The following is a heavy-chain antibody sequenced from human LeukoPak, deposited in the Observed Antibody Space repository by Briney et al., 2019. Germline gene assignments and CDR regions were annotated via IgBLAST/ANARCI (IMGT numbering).Heavy chain of an antibody. V-gene: IGHV3-53*01. CDR1: GFTVSNNY. J-gene: IGHJ4*02. CDR2: IYSGGNT. Sequence: GGSLRLSCAASGFTVSNNYMSWVRQAPGKGLEWVSLIYSGGNTYYADSLKGRFTISRDNSKNTLYLQMNSLRAEDTAVYYCAKDVYTRSGSPIRNFDCWGQGTLVTVSS. CDR3: AKDVYTRSGSPIRNFDC. D-gene: IGHD3-10*01.